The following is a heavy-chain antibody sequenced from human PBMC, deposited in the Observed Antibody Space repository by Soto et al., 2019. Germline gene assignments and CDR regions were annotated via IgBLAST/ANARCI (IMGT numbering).Heavy chain of an antibody. J-gene: IGHJ6*03. V-gene: IGHV1-46*03. CDR3: ARDQEPSTLYYDYYYMDV. Sequence: QVQLVQSRAEVKKPGASVTVSCKASGYTFTSYYIHWVRQAPGQGLEWMGIINPSGGSTRYAQKLQSRVTMTRETSTSTVYMEVSGLRSEDTAVYYCARDQEPSTLYYDYYYMDVWGKGTTVTVSS. CDR1: GYTFTSYY. CDR2: INPSGGST.